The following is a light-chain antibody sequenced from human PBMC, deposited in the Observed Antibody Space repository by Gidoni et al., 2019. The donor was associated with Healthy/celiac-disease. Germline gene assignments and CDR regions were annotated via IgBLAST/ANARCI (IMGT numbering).Light chain of an antibody. Sequence: SYELTQPPSVSVSPGQTASITCSGDKLWDKYACWYQQKPGQSPGLVIYQDSKRPSGIPERFSGSNSGNTATLTISGTQAMEDADYYCQAWDSSTVFGTGTKVTVL. CDR3: QAWDSSTV. CDR2: QDS. CDR1: KLWDKY. V-gene: IGLV3-1*01. J-gene: IGLJ1*01.